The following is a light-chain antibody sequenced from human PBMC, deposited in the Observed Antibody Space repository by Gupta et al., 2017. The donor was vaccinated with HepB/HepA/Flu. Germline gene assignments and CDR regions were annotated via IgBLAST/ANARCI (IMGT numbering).Light chain of an antibody. CDR1: SGSIATRY. J-gene: IGLJ2*01. CDR2: ADD. Sequence: FMLTPPPSVSESPGKTVTIPCFRSSGSIATRYVQLFQQRPGSAPTTGIYADDHRPSGVPDRFSGSIDSSSNSASLTISGLKTEDEADYYCQSYDSSNRIFGGGTKLTVL. V-gene: IGLV6-57*03. CDR3: QSYDSSNRI.